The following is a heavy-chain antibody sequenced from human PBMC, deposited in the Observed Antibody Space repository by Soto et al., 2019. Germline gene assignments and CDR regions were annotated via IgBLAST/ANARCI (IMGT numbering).Heavy chain of an antibody. CDR1: GGTFSSYA. CDR3: ARREAGYYDSSGYL. V-gene: IGHV1-69*13. Sequence: GASVKVSCKASGGTFSSYAISWVRQAPGQGLEWMGGIIPIFGTANYAQKFQGRVTITADESTSTAYMELSSLRSEDTAVYYCARREAGYYDSSGYLWGQGTLVTVSS. D-gene: IGHD3-22*01. CDR2: IIPIFGTA. J-gene: IGHJ4*02.